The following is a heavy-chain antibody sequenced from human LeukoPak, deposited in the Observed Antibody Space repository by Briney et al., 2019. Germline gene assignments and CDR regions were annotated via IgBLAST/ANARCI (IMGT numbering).Heavy chain of an antibody. CDR3: ARMGYDSSGYHY. D-gene: IGHD3-22*01. CDR2: IYSGGST. Sequence: PGGSLRLSCAASGFTVSSNYMSWVRQAPGKGLEWASVIYSGGSTYYADSVKGRFTISRDNSKNTLYLQMNSLRAEDTAVYYCARMGYDSSGYHYWGQGTLVTVSS. V-gene: IGHV3-53*01. J-gene: IGHJ4*02. CDR1: GFTVSSNY.